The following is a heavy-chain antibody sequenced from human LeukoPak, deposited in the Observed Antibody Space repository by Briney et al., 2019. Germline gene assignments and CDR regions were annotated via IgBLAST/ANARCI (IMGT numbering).Heavy chain of an antibody. CDR2: INPDGRDT. CDR3: TSWGDTTAEYFQR. J-gene: IGHJ1*01. CDR1: GFTFNRCW. Sequence: GGSLRLSCVVSGFTFNRCWMNWVRQAPGKGLEWVAHINPDGRDTYYVDSVKGRFTISRDSAQNSMYLQMNSLRVEDTAVYYCTSWGDTTAEYFQRWGQGTLITVSS. D-gene: IGHD2-21*02. V-gene: IGHV3-7*01.